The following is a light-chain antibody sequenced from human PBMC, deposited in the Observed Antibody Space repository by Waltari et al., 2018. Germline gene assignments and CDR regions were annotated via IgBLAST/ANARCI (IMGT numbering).Light chain of an antibody. CDR2: WAS. CDR3: QQYYITPYT. CDR1: QSVFYSSNNKNQ. V-gene: IGKV4-1*01. J-gene: IGKJ2*01. Sequence: IVMTQSPDSLAVSLGDRATITCKSIQSVFYSSNNKNQLAWYQKKPGQPPKLLIYWASTRESGVLERFSGSGSGTDCTLTISSLQAEDVAVYYWQQYYITPYTFGQGTKLEIK.